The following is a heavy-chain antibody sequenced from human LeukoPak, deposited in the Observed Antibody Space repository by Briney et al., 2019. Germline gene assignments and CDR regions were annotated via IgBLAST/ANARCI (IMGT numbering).Heavy chain of an antibody. J-gene: IGHJ5*02. V-gene: IGHV4-4*07. Sequence: PSETLSLTCTVSGGSISSYYWSWIRQPAGKGLEWIGRIYTSGSTNYNPSLKSRVTMSVDTSKNQFSLKLSSVTAADTAVYYCAGAIAAAGSRGWFDPWGQGTLVTVSS. D-gene: IGHD6-13*01. CDR2: IYTSGST. CDR3: AGAIAAAGSRGWFDP. CDR1: GGSISSYY.